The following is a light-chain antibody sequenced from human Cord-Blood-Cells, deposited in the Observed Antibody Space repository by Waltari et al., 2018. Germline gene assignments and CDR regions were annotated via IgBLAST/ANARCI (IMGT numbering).Light chain of an antibody. CDR2: DLS. V-gene: IGLV2-14*01. CDR1: SSDVAGYNY. Sequence: QSALTQPASVSGSPGQSITISCTGTSSDVAGYNYVSWFQQHPGKAPKLMIYDLSNRPSGVSNRFSGSKSGNTASLTISGLQAEDEADYYCSSYTSSSTLVFGGGTKLTVL. J-gene: IGLJ2*01. CDR3: SSYTSSSTLV.